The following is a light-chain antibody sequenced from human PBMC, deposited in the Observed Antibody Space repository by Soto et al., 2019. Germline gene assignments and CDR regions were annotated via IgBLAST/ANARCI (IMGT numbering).Light chain of an antibody. CDR2: GTS. CDR1: QTIASL. V-gene: IGKV1-39*01. CDR3: LQDYSPLLA. Sequence: DIQMTQSPSSLSASIVGRVTITFLASQTIASLCNWLQVKPWKGGRLLMSGTSTLESGVPSRFSGGGSGTEFTLTIRSLQPEDSALYFCLQDYSPLLAFGAGTKVDIK. J-gene: IGKJ4*01.